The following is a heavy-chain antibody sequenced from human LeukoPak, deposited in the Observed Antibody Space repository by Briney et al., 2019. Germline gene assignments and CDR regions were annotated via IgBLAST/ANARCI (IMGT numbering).Heavy chain of an antibody. CDR1: GGSISSYY. CDR2: IYTSGST. CDR3: ARDRDYYGSGSANWFDP. Sequence: SETLSLTCTVSGGSISSYYWSWIRQPAGKGLEWIGRIYTSGSTNYNPSLKSRVTMSVDTSKIQFSLKLSSVTAADTAVYYCARDRDYYGSGSANWFDPWGQGTLVTVSS. J-gene: IGHJ5*02. D-gene: IGHD3-10*01. V-gene: IGHV4-4*07.